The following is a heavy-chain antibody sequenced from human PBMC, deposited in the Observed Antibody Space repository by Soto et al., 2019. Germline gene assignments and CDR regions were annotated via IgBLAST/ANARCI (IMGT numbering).Heavy chain of an antibody. CDR1: GYTFTTFG. D-gene: IGHD3-3*01. CDR3: ARDPTIFGVVQNYGMDV. J-gene: IGHJ6*02. V-gene: IGHV1-18*01. CDR2: ISAYNGYT. Sequence: ASVKVSCKASGYTFTTFGISWVRQAPGQGLEWMGWISAYNGYTNYAQKLQGRVTMTTDTSTSTAYMELRSLRSDDTAVYFCARDPTIFGVVQNYGMDVWGQGTTVTVSS.